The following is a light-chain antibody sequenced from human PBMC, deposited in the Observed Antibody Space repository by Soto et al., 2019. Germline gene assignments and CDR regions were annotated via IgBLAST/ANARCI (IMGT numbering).Light chain of an antibody. V-gene: IGKV3-11*01. CDR3: QQRSYWPPLT. J-gene: IGKJ4*01. Sequence: EIVLTQSPATLSLSPGERATLSCRASQSVSSYLAWYQQKPGQAPRLLIYDASNRAIGIPARFSGSGSGTDFTLPISSLEPEDFAVYYCQQRSYWPPLTFGGGTKVEIK. CDR2: DAS. CDR1: QSVSSY.